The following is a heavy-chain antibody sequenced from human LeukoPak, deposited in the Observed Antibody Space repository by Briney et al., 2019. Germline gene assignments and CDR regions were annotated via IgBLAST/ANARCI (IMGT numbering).Heavy chain of an antibody. D-gene: IGHD6-6*01. CDR3: AAEYSSSPSYYFDY. Sequence: GGSLRLSCAASGFTFTSYAMHWVRQAPGQRLEWMGWINAGNGNTKYSQKFQGRVTITRDTSASTAYMELSSLRSEDTAVYYCAAEYSSSPSYYFDYWGQGTLVTVSS. CDR1: GFTFTSYA. V-gene: IGHV1-3*01. CDR2: INAGNGNT. J-gene: IGHJ4*02.